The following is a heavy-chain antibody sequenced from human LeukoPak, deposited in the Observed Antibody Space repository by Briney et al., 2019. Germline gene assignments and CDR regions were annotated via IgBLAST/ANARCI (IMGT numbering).Heavy chain of an antibody. CDR1: GGSISSGDYY. Sequence: PSETLSLTRTVSGGSISSGDYYWSWIRQPPGKGLEWIGYIYYSGSTYYNPSLKSRVTISVDTSKNQFSLKLSSVTAADTAVYYCARDLEFYCSSTSCRAFDIWGQGTMVTVSS. J-gene: IGHJ3*02. V-gene: IGHV4-30-4*01. CDR3: ARDLEFYCSSTSCRAFDI. D-gene: IGHD2-2*01. CDR2: IYYSGST.